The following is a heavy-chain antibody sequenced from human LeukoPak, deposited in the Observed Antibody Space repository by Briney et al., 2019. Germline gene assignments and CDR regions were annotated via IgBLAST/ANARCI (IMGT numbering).Heavy chain of an antibody. D-gene: IGHD3-22*01. CDR3: ARDTKGYDSSGYFISGYYGMDV. Sequence: GGSLRLSCAASGFIVSNNYMNWVRQASGKGLEWVSVIYSGGSTYYADSVKGRFTISRDKSKNTLYPQMNSLRVEDTAVYYCARDTKGYDSSGYFISGYYGMDVWGRGTTVTVSS. V-gene: IGHV3-53*01. J-gene: IGHJ6*02. CDR1: GFIVSNNY. CDR2: IYSGGST.